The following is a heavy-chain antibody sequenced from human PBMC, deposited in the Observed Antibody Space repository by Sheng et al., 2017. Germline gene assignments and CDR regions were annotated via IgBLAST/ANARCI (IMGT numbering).Heavy chain of an antibody. D-gene: IGHD2-2*01. Sequence: QVQLVQSGAEVKKPGSSVKVSCKASGGTFSSYAISWVRQAPGQGLEWMGGIIPILGIANYAQKFQGRVTITADKSTSTAYMELSSLRSEDTAVYYCARGEEVPAASYYYYYMDVWGKGTTVTVSS. CDR3: ARGEEVPAASYYYYYMDV. V-gene: IGHV1-69*04. CDR1: GGTFSSYA. J-gene: IGHJ6*03. CDR2: IIPILGIA.